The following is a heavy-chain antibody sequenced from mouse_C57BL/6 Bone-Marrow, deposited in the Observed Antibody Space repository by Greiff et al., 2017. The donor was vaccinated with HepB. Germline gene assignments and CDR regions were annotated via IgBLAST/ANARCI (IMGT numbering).Heavy chain of an antibody. D-gene: IGHD1-1*01. J-gene: IGHJ2*01. Sequence: VQLKESGGDLVKPGGSLKLSCAASGFTFSSYGMSWVRQTPDKRLEWVATISSGGSYTYYPDSVKGRFTISRDNAKNTLYLQMSSLKSEDTAMYYCARHSVVPHWFDYWGQGTTLTVSS. CDR3: ARHSVVPHWFDY. CDR1: GFTFSSYG. CDR2: ISSGGSYT. V-gene: IGHV5-6*01.